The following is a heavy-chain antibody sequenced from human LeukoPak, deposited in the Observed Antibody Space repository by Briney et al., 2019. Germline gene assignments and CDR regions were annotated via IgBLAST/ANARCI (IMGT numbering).Heavy chain of an antibody. V-gene: IGHV3-30*04. CDR2: LSNDATNK. D-gene: IGHD3-9*01. J-gene: IGHJ4*02. CDR3: AGTHRNHDILSDYFDY. CDR1: GFTFSNYA. Sequence: HPGRSLRLSCTASGFTFSNYAMHWFRQAPGKGLEWVAVLSNDATNKYFADSVTGRFTISRDNSKNTLYLQMNSLRVEDTAVYYCAGTHRNHDILSDYFDYWGQGTLVTVSS.